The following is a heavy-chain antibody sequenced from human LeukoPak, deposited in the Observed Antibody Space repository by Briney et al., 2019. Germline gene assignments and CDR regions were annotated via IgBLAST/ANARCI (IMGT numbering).Heavy chain of an antibody. Sequence: ASVKVSCKASGYTFTSYGISWVRQAPGQGLEWMGWISAYNGNTNYAQKLQGRVTMTTDTSTSTAYMELRSLRSDDTAVYYCARDLLPNTIVVVPAKGYWGQGTLVTVSS. V-gene: IGHV1-18*01. CDR3: ARDLLPNTIVVVPAKGY. J-gene: IGHJ4*02. D-gene: IGHD2-2*01. CDR1: GYTFTSYG. CDR2: ISAYNGNT.